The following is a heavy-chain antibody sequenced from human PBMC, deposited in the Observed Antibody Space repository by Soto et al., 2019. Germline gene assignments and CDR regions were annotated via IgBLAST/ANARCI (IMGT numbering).Heavy chain of an antibody. J-gene: IGHJ4*02. CDR1: EDTFRNYA. CDR3: ARDYMAVVD. CDR2: IIPIFGTA. V-gene: IGHV1-69*06. D-gene: IGHD2-15*01. Sequence: QVELVQSGAEVKKPGSSVKVSCQASEDTFRNYAISWVRQAPGQGLEWMGGIIPIFGTANYAQKFQGRVTITADTSANTVYLELSSLRSEDTAVYYCARDYMAVVDWGQGTLVTVSS.